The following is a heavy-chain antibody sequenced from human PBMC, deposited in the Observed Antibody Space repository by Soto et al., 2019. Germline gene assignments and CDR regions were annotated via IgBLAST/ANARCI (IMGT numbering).Heavy chain of an antibody. V-gene: IGHV3-23*01. CDR3: AKGCYYDSSGYYVRRYFDY. CDR2: LSDNGGTT. J-gene: IGHJ4*02. CDR1: GFTFSTYA. Sequence: GGSLRLSCAASGFTFSTYAMDWVRQAPGKGLEWVSSLSDNGGTTYYADSVKGRFTISRDNSKNTLYLQMNSLRAEDTAVYYCAKGCYYDSSGYYVRRYFDYWGQGTLVTVSS. D-gene: IGHD3-22*01.